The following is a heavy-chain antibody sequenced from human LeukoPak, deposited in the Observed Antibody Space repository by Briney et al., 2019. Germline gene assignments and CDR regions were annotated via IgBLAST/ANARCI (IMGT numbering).Heavy chain of an antibody. CDR2: IQRDGSSP. J-gene: IGHJ4*02. Sequence: GGSLRLSCTASGFTYSSYSMHWVRQAPGKGLEWVSGIQRDGSSPTYADSVKGRFTTSRDNAKGSVYLQMNILRAEDTAVYYCSRGHYGPDYWGQGTLVTVSS. V-gene: IGHV3-74*01. CDR3: SRGHYGPDY. CDR1: GFTYSSYS. D-gene: IGHD3-16*01.